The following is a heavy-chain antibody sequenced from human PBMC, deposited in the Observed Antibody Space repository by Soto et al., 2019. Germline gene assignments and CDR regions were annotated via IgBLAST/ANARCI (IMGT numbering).Heavy chain of an antibody. V-gene: IGHV3-7*01. CDR1: GFTFSSYW. CDR2: IKQDGSEK. CDR3: ARDATLVALYFDY. Sequence: QSGGSLRLSCAASGFTFSSYWMSWVRQAPGKGLEWVANIKQDGSEKYYVDSVKGRFTISRDNAKNSLYLQMNSLRAEDTAVYYCARDATLVALYFDYWGQGTLVTVSS. D-gene: IGHD2-15*01. J-gene: IGHJ4*02.